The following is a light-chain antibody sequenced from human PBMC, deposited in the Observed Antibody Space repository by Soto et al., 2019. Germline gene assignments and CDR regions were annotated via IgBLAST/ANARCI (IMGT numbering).Light chain of an antibody. CDR1: SSDVGGYNY. CDR2: EVS. J-gene: IGLJ1*01. CDR3: SSYTRSSTYV. Sequence: QSVLTQPASVSGSPGQSITISCTGTSSDVGGYNYVSWYQQHPGKAPKLMIYEVSNRPSGVSNRFSGSKSGNTASLTISGLEAGDEADYYCSSYTRSSTYVFGIGTKVTVL. V-gene: IGLV2-14*01.